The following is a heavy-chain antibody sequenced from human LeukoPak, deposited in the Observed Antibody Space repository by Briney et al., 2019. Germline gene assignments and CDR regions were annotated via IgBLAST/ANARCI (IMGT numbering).Heavy chain of an antibody. J-gene: IGHJ1*01. Sequence: GGSLRLSCAASGFTFSNYGMHWVRQAPGKGLEWVAFIRNDDGSNKYYADSVKGRFTISRDNSKNTVHQQMNSLRVEDTAVYYCAKDEAQYFQHWGQGTLVTVSA. CDR3: AKDEAQYFQH. CDR1: GFTFSNYG. CDR2: IRNDDGSNK. V-gene: IGHV3-30*02.